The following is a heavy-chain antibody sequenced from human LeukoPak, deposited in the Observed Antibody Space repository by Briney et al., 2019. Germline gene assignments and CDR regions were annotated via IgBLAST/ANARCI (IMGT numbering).Heavy chain of an antibody. CDR1: GGTFSSYA. CDR2: IIPILGIA. J-gene: IGHJ4*02. V-gene: IGHV1-69*04. D-gene: IGHD1-26*01. Sequence: SVKVSCKASGGTFSSYAISWVRQAPGQGLEWMGRIIPILGIANYAQKFQGRVTITADKSTSTAYMELSSLRSEDTAVYYCAGSGSPLDYFDYWGQGTLVTVSS. CDR3: AGSGSPLDYFDY.